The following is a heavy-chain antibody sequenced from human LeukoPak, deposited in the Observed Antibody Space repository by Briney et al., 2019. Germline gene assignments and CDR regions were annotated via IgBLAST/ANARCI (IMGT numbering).Heavy chain of an antibody. J-gene: IGHJ4*02. D-gene: IGHD3-22*01. CDR1: GFTFSSYG. V-gene: IGHV3-30*03. CDR3: ARGSTHGSSGYLRPFDY. Sequence: GGSLRLSCAASGFTFSSYGMHWVRQAPGKGLDWVTIISYDGSNEYYAASVKGRFTISRDNSRNTVFLQMNSLRDEDTAVYYCARGSTHGSSGYLRPFDYWGRGTLATVSS. CDR2: ISYDGSNE.